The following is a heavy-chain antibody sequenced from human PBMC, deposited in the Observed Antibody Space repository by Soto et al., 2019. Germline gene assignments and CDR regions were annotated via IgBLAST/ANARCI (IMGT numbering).Heavy chain of an antibody. Sequence: QVQLQQWGAGLLKPSETLSLTCAVYGGSFSGYYWSWIRQPPGKGLEWIGEINHSGSTNYNPSLKSRVPISVDTSKNQFSLKLSSVTAADTAVYYCAGDNRDCSSTSCYPRLYYYGMDVWGQGTTVTVSS. J-gene: IGHJ6*02. CDR3: AGDNRDCSSTSCYPRLYYYGMDV. V-gene: IGHV4-34*01. CDR2: INHSGST. D-gene: IGHD2-2*01. CDR1: GGSFSGYY.